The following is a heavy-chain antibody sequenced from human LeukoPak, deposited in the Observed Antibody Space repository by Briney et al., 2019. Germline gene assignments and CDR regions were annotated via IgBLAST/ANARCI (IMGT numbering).Heavy chain of an antibody. CDR3: ARDHWENIVVVPTTKVAWNAFDI. D-gene: IGHD2-2*01. CDR2: ISAYNGKT. CDR1: GYTFTGYY. V-gene: IGHV1-18*04. J-gene: IGHJ3*02. Sequence: ASVKVSCKASGYTFTGYYMHWVRQAPGQGLEWMGWISAYNGKTNYAQNFQGRVTMTTDTSTSTAYMELRSLRSDDTAVYYCARDHWENIVVVPTTKVAWNAFDIWGQGTMVTVSS.